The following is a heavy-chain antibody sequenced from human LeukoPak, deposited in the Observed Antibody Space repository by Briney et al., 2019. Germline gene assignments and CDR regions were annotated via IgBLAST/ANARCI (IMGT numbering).Heavy chain of an antibody. CDR1: GGTFSSYA. J-gene: IGHJ3*02. CDR2: IIPIFGTA. Sequence: GASVKVSCKASGGTFSSYAISWVRQAPGQGLEWMGGIIPIFGTANYAQKFQGRVTITADKSTSTAYMELSSLRSEDTAVYYCARVRRVGATRHDAFDIWGQGTMVTVSS. CDR3: ARVRRVGATRHDAFDI. V-gene: IGHV1-69*06. D-gene: IGHD1-26*01.